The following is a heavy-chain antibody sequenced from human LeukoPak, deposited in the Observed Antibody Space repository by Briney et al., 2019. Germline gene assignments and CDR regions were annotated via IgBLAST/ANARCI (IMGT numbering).Heavy chain of an antibody. CDR3: ARDWGSGWPRYYFDY. Sequence: PSETLSLTCTVSGGSISSSSYYWGWIRQPPGKGLEWIGSIYYSGSTYYNPSLKSRVTISVDTSKNQFSLKLSSVTAADTAVYYCARDWGSGWPRYYFDYWGQGTLVTVSS. D-gene: IGHD6-19*01. J-gene: IGHJ4*02. CDR2: IYYSGST. V-gene: IGHV4-39*07. CDR1: GGSISSSSYY.